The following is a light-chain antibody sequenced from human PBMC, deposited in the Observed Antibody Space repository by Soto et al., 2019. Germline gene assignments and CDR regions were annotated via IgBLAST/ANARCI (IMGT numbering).Light chain of an antibody. CDR2: DTS. CDR3: QQYNNWPRT. CDR1: QSVSSSY. V-gene: IGKV3-15*01. J-gene: IGKJ1*01. Sequence: EIVLTHSPGTLSLSPLEIATLSFRASQSVSSSYLAWYQQKPGQAPRLLIYDTSTRATGVPARFSGSGSGTEFTLTISSLQSEDFAVYYCQQYNNWPRTFGQGTKV.